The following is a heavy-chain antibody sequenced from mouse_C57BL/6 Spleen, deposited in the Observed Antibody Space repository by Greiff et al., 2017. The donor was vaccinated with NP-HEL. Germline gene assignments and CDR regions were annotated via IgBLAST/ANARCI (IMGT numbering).Heavy chain of an antibody. CDR2: ISDGGSYT. D-gene: IGHD1-1*01. CDR3: AREITTVVARYAMDY. CDR1: GFTFSSYA. J-gene: IGHJ4*01. Sequence: EVKLVESGGGLVKPGGSLKLSCAASGFTFSSYAMSWVRQTPEKRLEWVATISDGGSYTYYPDNVKGRFTISRDNAKNNLDLQMSHLKSEDTAMYYCAREITTVVARYAMDYWGQGTSVTVSS. V-gene: IGHV5-4*01.